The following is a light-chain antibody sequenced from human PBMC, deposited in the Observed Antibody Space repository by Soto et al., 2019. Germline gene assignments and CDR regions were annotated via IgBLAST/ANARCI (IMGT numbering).Light chain of an antibody. J-gene: IGKJ1*01. CDR1: QSVRSS. CDR2: DAS. Sequence: EILLTECPATLSLSPGERATLSCRASQSVRSSLAWYQQKPGQAPRLLIYDASNRATGIPGRFSGSGSGTDFTLTISNLEPEDFAVYYCQQRRSWPWTFGQGAKVEIK. V-gene: IGKV3-11*01. CDR3: QQRRSWPWT.